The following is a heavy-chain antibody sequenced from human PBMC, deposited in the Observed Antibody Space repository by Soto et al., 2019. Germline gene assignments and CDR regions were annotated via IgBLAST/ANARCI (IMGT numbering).Heavy chain of an antibody. V-gene: IGHV4-59*08. D-gene: IGHD1-1*01. Sequence: QVQLQESGPGLVKPSETLSLTCTVSGGSVISDYWSWIRQPPGKGLEWIGYNYYSGSSNYNPSLKSRVTIPLDTSKSQFSLKLTSVTAADTAVYYCAKQAGTTIPYRYSMDVWGNGTTVPVSS. J-gene: IGHJ6*03. CDR2: NYYSGSS. CDR1: GGSVISDY. CDR3: AKQAGTTIPYRYSMDV.